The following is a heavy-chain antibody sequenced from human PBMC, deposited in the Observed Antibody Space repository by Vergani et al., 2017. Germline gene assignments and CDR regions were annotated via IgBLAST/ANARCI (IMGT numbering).Heavy chain of an antibody. J-gene: IGHJ4*01. CDR1: GGSISSYY. D-gene: IGHD6-19*01. CDR2: IYYSGST. Sequence: QVQLQESGPGLVKPSETLSLTCTVSGGSISSYYWSWIRQPPGKGLEWIGYIYYSGSTNYNPSLKSRVTISVDTSKNQFSLKLNSVTAADTAVYYCARAEWLASSYFDYWGQGTLVTVSS. CDR3: ARAEWLASSYFDY. V-gene: IGHV4-59*01.